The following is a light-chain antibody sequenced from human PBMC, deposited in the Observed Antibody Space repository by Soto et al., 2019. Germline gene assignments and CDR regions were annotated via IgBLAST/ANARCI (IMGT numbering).Light chain of an antibody. V-gene: IGKV3-11*01. CDR1: QSVSSY. J-gene: IGKJ4*01. CDR3: QQRSSWPLT. CDR2: DAS. Sequence: VLTQSLATLALSPGERATLSCGASQSVSSYLAWYQQKPGQAPRLLIYDASNRATGIPARFSGSGSGTDFTLTISSLEPEDFAVYYCQQRSSWPLTFGGGTKVEIK.